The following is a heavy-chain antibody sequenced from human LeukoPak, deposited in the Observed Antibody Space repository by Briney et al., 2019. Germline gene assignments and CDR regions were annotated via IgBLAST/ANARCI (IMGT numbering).Heavy chain of an antibody. D-gene: IGHD1-1*01. J-gene: IGHJ4*02. CDR3: VRGWNDPYYFDY. CDR2: IYYSGNT. CDR1: GGSISSGDYY. V-gene: IGHV4-30-4*01. Sequence: SETLSLTCTVSGGSISSGDYYWSWIRQPPGKGLEWIGYIYYSGNTYYNPSLKSRVTISVDTSKNQFSLKLSSATAADTAVYFCVRGWNDPYYFDYWGQGTLVTVPS.